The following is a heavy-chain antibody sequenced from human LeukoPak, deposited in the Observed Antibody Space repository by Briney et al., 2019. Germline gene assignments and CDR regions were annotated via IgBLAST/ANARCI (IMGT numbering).Heavy chain of an antibody. CDR3: ARSDPGWFQTTRAVAFDI. CDR1: GGSISSYY. Sequence: SETLSLTCTVSGGSISSYYWSWIGQPPGKGLEWIGYIYYSGSTNYNPSLKSRVTISVDTSKNQFSLKLSSVTAADTAVYYCARSDPGWFQTTRAVAFDIWGQGTMVTVSS. J-gene: IGHJ3*02. D-gene: IGHD3-10*01. V-gene: IGHV4-59*01. CDR2: IYYSGST.